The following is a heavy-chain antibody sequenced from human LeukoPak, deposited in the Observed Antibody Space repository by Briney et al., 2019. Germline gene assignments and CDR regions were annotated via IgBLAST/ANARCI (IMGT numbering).Heavy chain of an antibody. CDR2: ISWNSGSI. J-gene: IGHJ4*02. CDR3: AKVLGIAAAGTAFDY. CDR1: GFTFDDYA. Sequence: GGSLRLSCAASGFTFDDYAMHWVRQAPGKGLEWVSGISWNSGSIGYADSVKGRFTISRDNAKNSLYLQMNSLRAEDTALYYCAKVLGIAAAGTAFDYWAREPWSPSPQ. D-gene: IGHD6-13*01. V-gene: IGHV3-9*01.